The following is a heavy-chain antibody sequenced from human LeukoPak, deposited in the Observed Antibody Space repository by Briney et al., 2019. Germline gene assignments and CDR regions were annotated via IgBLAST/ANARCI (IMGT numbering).Heavy chain of an antibody. D-gene: IGHD1-26*01. Sequence: ASVKVSCKASGYTFTGYYMHWVRQAPGQGLEWMGWINPNSGGTNYAQKFQGRVTMTRDTSISTAYMELSRLRSDDTAVYYCARVLAPSIVGSTRPFDYWGQGTLVTVSS. J-gene: IGHJ4*02. CDR2: INPNSGGT. V-gene: IGHV1-2*02. CDR3: ARVLAPSIVGSTRPFDY. CDR1: GYTFTGYY.